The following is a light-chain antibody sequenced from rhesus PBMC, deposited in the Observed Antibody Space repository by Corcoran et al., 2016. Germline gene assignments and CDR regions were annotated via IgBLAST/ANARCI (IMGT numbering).Light chain of an antibody. Sequence: DIQMTQSPSSLSASVGDRVTVTCRASQDINKELSWYQQKPGKAPTLLIYGASSWEPGVSSRLSGSGSGTDYTLTLSSLQPEDVATYYCLQDYSTPWTFGQGTKVEIK. CDR1: QDINKE. CDR3: LQDYSTPWT. J-gene: IGKJ1*01. CDR2: GAS. V-gene: IGKV1-94*01.